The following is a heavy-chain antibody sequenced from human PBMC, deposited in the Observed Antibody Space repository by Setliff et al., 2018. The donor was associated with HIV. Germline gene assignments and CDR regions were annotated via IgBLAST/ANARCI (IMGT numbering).Heavy chain of an antibody. V-gene: IGHV1-2*02. CDR1: GYIFIRYY. CDR2: INPHTGVT. Sequence: ASVKVSCKTSGYIFIRYYIFWVRQAPGQGLEWMGNINPHTGVTKYAEKFQGRVTMTRDTSISTIYMELRSLRSDDTAVYYCAREGGYCSSTSCYPPANHYYGMDVWGQGTTVTVSS. D-gene: IGHD2-2*01. J-gene: IGHJ6*02. CDR3: AREGGYCSSTSCYPPANHYYGMDV.